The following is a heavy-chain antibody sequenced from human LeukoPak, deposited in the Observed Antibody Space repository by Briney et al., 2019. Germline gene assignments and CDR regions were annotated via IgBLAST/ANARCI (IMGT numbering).Heavy chain of an antibody. CDR1: GGSITNYY. CDR2: IHSSGST. V-gene: IGHV4-4*08. CDR3: ARDLWRGKLQGWFDP. Sequence: SETLSLTCIVSGGSITNYYWNWIRQPPGKGLEWIGYIHSSGSTNYNPSLKSRVTISVDTSKNQFSLKLSSVTAADTAVYYCARDLWRGKLQGWFDPWGQGTLVTVSS. J-gene: IGHJ5*02. D-gene: IGHD1-7*01.